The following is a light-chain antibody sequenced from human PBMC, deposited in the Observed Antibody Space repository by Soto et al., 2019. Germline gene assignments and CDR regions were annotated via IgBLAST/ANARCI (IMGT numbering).Light chain of an antibody. CDR3: KSRTTRNTLV. Sequence: QSALTQPASVSGSPGQSITISCTGTSSDGGGYNYVSWYQQHPGKAPKLIIYEVTHRPSGVSSRFYGSRSGNTASLTSSGLQAEDEADYYCKSRTTRNTLVFGGVTKLTVL. CDR2: EVT. V-gene: IGLV2-14*01. CDR1: SSDGGGYNY. J-gene: IGLJ3*02.